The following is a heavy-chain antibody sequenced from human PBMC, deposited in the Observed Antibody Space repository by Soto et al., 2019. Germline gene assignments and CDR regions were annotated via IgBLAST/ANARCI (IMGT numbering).Heavy chain of an antibody. CDR3: ATLDFWSGNSYYFDY. CDR2: INPNSGGT. D-gene: IGHD3-3*01. J-gene: IGHJ4*02. Sequence: ASVKVSCKASGYTFTGYYMHWVRRAPGQGLEWMGWINPNSGGTNYAQKFQGRVTMTRDTSISTAYMELSRLRSDDTAVYYCATLDFWSGNSYYFDYWGQGTLVTVSS. CDR1: GYTFTGYY. V-gene: IGHV1-2*02.